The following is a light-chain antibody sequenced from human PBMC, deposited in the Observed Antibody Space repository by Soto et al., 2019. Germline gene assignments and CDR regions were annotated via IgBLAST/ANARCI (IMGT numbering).Light chain of an antibody. Sequence: QSVLTQPASVSGSPGQSITISCTGTSSDVGGYNYVSWYQQHPGKAPKLMIYDVSNRPSGVSNRFSGSKSGNTASLTISGPQAEDEADYYCSSYTSSSTLLDVFGTGTKLTVL. CDR1: SSDVGGYNY. CDR3: SSYTSSSTLLDV. J-gene: IGLJ1*01. V-gene: IGLV2-14*01. CDR2: DVS.